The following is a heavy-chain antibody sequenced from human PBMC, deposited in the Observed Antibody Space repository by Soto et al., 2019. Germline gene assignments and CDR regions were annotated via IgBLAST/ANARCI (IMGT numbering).Heavy chain of an antibody. Sequence: QLQLQESGSGLVKPSQTLSLTCAVSGGSISSGGYSWSWIRQPPGKGLEWIGYIYHSGSTYYNPSLRSRVTISGDRSKHQFAPQLSSVTAADTAVYYCAAGGGLPQCYWGQGTLVTVSS. J-gene: IGHJ4*02. D-gene: IGHD5-12*01. CDR2: IYHSGST. CDR1: GGSISSGGYS. V-gene: IGHV4-30-2*01. CDR3: AAGGGLPQCY.